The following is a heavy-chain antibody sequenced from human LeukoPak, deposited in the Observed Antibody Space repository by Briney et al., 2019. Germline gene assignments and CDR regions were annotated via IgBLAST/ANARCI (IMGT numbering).Heavy chain of an antibody. CDR1: GGSISSGSYY. V-gene: IGHV4-61*02. Sequence: SSETLSLTCTVSGGSISSGSYYWSWIRQPAGKGLEWIGRIYTSGSTIYNPSLKSRVTISVDTSKNQFSLKLSSVTAADTAVYYCATELVVPAAGRGPYFDYWGQGTLVTVSS. D-gene: IGHD2-2*01. CDR2: IYTSGST. CDR3: ATELVVPAAGRGPYFDY. J-gene: IGHJ4*02.